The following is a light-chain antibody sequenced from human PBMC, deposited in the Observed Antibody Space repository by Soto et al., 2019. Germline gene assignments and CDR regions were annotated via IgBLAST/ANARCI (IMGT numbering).Light chain of an antibody. CDR1: SSNIGSNT. V-gene: IGLV1-44*01. J-gene: IGLJ1*01. CDR2: RNS. CDR3: QSCDSSLSGSGV. Sequence: QSVLTQPPSASGTPGQRVTISCSGSSSNIGSNTVNWYQQLPGTAPKLLIYRNSNRPSGVPDRFSGSKSGTSASLAITGLQAEDEADYYCQSCDSSLSGSGVFGTGTKVTVL.